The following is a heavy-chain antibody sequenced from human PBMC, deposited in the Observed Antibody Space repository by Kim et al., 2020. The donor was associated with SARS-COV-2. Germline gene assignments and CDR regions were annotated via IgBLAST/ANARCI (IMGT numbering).Heavy chain of an antibody. D-gene: IGHD3-22*01. Sequence: SETLSLTCTVSGGSISSSRYYWGWIRQPPGKGLEWIGSIHYSGSTYNNPSLKSRVTISVDTSKNQFSLKLSSVTAADTAVYYCARDPFGSYDSSDYWGQGTLVTVSS. CDR1: GGSISSSRYY. CDR2: IHYSGST. CDR3: ARDPFGSYDSSDY. J-gene: IGHJ4*02. V-gene: IGHV4-39*07.